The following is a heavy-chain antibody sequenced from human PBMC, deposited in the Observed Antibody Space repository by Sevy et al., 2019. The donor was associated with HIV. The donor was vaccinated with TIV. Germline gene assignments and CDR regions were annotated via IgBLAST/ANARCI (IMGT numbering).Heavy chain of an antibody. CDR3: AKDKGGSSSWYLTYYYYGMDV. D-gene: IGHD6-13*01. Sequence: GGSLRLSCAASGFTFSSYGMHWVRQAPGKGLEWVAVISYDGSNKYYADSVKGRFTISRDNSKNTLYLQMNSRRAEDTAVYYCAKDKGGSSSWYLTYYYYGMDVWGQGTTVTVSS. J-gene: IGHJ6*02. CDR1: GFTFSSYG. V-gene: IGHV3-30*18. CDR2: ISYDGSNK.